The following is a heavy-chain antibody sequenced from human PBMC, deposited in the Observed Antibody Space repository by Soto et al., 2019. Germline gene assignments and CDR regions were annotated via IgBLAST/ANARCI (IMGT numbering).Heavy chain of an antibody. J-gene: IGHJ4*02. D-gene: IGHD6-6*01. Sequence: QITLKESGPTLVKPTQTLTLTCTFSGFSLNTSGVGVGWIRQPPGKALEWLALIYWNDEKHYSPSLKSRLTITEDTSKHQVVLTMTNMDPVDTATYYCALRRFAKYSSLPADFDYWGQGTLVTVSS. V-gene: IGHV2-5*01. CDR2: IYWNDEK. CDR3: ALRRFAKYSSLPADFDY. CDR1: GFSLNTSGVG.